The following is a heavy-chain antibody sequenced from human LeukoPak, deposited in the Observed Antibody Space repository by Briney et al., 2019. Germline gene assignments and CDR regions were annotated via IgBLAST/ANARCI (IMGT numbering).Heavy chain of an antibody. CDR2: INNDGSST. V-gene: IGHV3-74*01. D-gene: IGHD2-21*02. CDR1: GFTFNNYG. Sequence: GGSLRLSCAASGFTFNNYGMHWVRQAPGEGLVWVSRINNDGSSTSYADSVKGRFTISRDNAKNTLYLQMNSLRAEDTAVYYCVRETMTAPGNWGQGTLVTVSS. CDR3: VRETMTAPGN. J-gene: IGHJ4*02.